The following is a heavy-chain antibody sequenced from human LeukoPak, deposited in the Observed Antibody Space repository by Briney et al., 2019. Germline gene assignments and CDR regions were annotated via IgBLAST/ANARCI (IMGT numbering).Heavy chain of an antibody. J-gene: IGHJ4*02. Sequence: GGSLRLSCAASGFTFTSYSMSWVRQAPGKGLEWVSSISRTSTYIYYTDSVKGRFTISRDNARNSLYLQINSLRAEDTAVYYCARDPDYYGSGTYYNHYFDFWGQGTLVTVSS. CDR1: GFTFTSYS. CDR3: ARDPDYYGSGTYYNHYFDF. D-gene: IGHD3-10*01. V-gene: IGHV3-21*01. CDR2: ISRTSTYI.